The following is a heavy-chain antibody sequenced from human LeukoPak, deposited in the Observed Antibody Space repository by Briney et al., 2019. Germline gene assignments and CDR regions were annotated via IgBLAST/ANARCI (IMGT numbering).Heavy chain of an antibody. D-gene: IGHD5-18*01. CDR1: GFTFSSYA. J-gene: IGHJ6*04. Sequence: PGGSLRLSCAASGFTFSSYAMHWVRQAPGKGLEWVAVISYDGSNKYYADSVKGRFTISRDNSKNTLYLQMNSLRAEDTAVYYCARDEALVDTAMVSLDVWGKGTTVTVSS. CDR3: ARDEALVDTAMVSLDV. CDR2: ISYDGSNK. V-gene: IGHV3-30-3*01.